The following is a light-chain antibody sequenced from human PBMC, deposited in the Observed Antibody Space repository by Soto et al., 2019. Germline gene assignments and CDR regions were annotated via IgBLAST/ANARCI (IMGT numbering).Light chain of an antibody. CDR2: GAS. V-gene: IGKV3-20*01. CDR3: QHSAGPPTT. Sequence: VRRSLGALCLCTEDRATLSCRASQTVSNNYLAWCQQKPGQAPRVIMYGASRRATGIPDRFSGGGSGTDFTLTISRLEPEDVILYFCQHSAGPPTTFAQGARLEIK. CDR1: QTVSNNY. J-gene: IGKJ5*01.